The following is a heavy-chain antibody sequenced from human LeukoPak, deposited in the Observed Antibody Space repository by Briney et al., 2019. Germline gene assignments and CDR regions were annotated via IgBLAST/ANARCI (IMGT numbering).Heavy chain of an antibody. D-gene: IGHD6-19*01. Sequence: GGSLRLSCAASGFTFSSYAMHWVRQAPGKGLEWVAIISYDGSNKHYVDSVKGRFTISRDNSKNTLYLQMNSQRAEDTAVYYCARDMGAVAGTGLTHFDYWGQGTLVTVSS. J-gene: IGHJ4*02. V-gene: IGHV3-30*04. CDR1: GFTFSSYA. CDR2: ISYDGSNK. CDR3: ARDMGAVAGTGLTHFDY.